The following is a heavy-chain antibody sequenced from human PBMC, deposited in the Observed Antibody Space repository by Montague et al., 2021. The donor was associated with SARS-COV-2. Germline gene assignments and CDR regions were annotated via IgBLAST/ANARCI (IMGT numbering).Heavy chain of an antibody. V-gene: IGHV4-31*03. CDR2: IYYSGST. CDR3: ARATRSIVVLNWFDP. CDR1: GGSISSGGYY. D-gene: IGHD3-22*01. J-gene: IGHJ5*02. Sequence: TLSLICTVSGGSISSGGYYWSWIRQHPGKGLEWIGYIYYSGSTYYNPSLKSRVTISVDTSKNQFSLKLSSVTAADTAVYYCARATRSIVVLNWFDPWGQGTLVTVSS.